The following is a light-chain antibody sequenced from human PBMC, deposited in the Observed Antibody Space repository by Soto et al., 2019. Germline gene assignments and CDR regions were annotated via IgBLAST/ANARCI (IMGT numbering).Light chain of an antibody. CDR2: DVS. CDR3: SSFTTSTSYV. J-gene: IGLJ1*01. V-gene: IGLV2-14*03. Sequence: QSALTQPASVSGSPGQPITISCTGTSSDVGAYDYVSWYQQHPGEVPKLMIFDVSDRPSGVSNRFSGSKSGNTASLTISGLQSEDEADYYCSSFTTSTSYVFGTGTKLTVL. CDR1: SSDVGAYDY.